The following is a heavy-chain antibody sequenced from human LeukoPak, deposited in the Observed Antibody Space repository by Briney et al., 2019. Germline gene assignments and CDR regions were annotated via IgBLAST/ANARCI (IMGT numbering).Heavy chain of an antibody. Sequence: ASVKVSCKASGDTFTSYAMHWVRQAPGQRREWMGWSNAGNCNTKYSQKFQGRVTSTRDTSASKAYMELSSLRSEDTAVYYCARGKRSSPPLFDYWGQGTLVTVSS. CDR3: ARGKRSSPPLFDY. V-gene: IGHV1-3*01. J-gene: IGHJ4*02. CDR1: GDTFTSYA. CDR2: SNAGNCNT. D-gene: IGHD6-13*01.